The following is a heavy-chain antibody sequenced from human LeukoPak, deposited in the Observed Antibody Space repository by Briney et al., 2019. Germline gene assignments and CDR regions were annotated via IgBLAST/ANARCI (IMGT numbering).Heavy chain of an antibody. V-gene: IGHV3-48*03. D-gene: IGHD3-22*01. CDR1: GFTFRDYA. Sequence: GGSLRLSCTASGFTFRDYAVSWVRQAPGKGLEWVSYISSSGSSIYYADSVKGRFTISRDNAKKSLYLQMHSLRAEDTAVYYCARDSHKFDSSGYYPDAFDIWGQGTMVTVSS. CDR3: ARDSHKFDSSGYYPDAFDI. J-gene: IGHJ3*02. CDR2: ISSSGSSI.